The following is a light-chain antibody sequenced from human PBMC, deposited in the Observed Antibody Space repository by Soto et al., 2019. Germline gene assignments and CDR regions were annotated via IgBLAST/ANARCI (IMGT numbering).Light chain of an antibody. V-gene: IGLV2-14*01. CDR1: ISDIGSHNY. CDR3: ASYLTTSPLKV. J-gene: IGLJ1*01. Sequence: QSGLTQPASVSGSPEESITVSCFGSISDIGSHNYVSWYRQYSGESPRLVIYEVHYRPSGVSSRFSRSKSGYTAYPTISGLQAADKVDYSCASYLTTSPLKVFRIGTKVTVL. CDR2: EVH.